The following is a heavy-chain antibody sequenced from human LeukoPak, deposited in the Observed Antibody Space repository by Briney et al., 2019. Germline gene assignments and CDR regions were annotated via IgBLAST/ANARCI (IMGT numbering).Heavy chain of an antibody. CDR2: IYYSGST. V-gene: IGHV4-59*01. CDR1: GGSISSYY. Sequence: PSETLSLTCTVSGGSISSYYWSWIRQPAGKGLEWIGYIYYSGSTNYNPSLKSRVTISVDTSKNQFSLKLSSVTAADTAVYYCARVRNTWFDPWGQGTLVTVSS. CDR3: ARVRNTWFDP. J-gene: IGHJ5*02.